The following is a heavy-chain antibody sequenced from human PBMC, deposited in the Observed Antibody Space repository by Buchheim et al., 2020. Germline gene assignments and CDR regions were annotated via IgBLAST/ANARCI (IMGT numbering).Heavy chain of an antibody. D-gene: IGHD6-19*01. J-gene: IGHJ4*02. V-gene: IGHV3-23*01. CDR3: AKAQRYSSGWYEGPFEGESGYYFDY. Sequence: EVQLLESGGGLVQPGGSLRLSCAASGFTFSSYAMSWVRQAPGKGLEWVSAISGSGGRTYYADSVKGRFTISRDNSKNTLYLQMNSLRAEDTAVYYCAKAQRYSSGWYEGPFEGESGYYFDYWGQGTL. CDR2: ISGSGGRT. CDR1: GFTFSSYA.